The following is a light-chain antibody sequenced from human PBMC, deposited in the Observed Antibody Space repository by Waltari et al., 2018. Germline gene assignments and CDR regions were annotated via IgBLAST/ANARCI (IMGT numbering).Light chain of an antibody. J-gene: IGLJ3*02. CDR1: SSDVGGYNL. CDR3: CSYAGSFTWV. Sequence: QSALTQSASVSGSPGQSFTIPCTGTSSDVGGYNLVSWYQQHPGKAPKLLIYDVSERPSGVSSRFSGSKSGNTASLTISGIQADDEADYYCCSYAGSFTWVFGGGTKVTVL. V-gene: IGLV2-23*02. CDR2: DVS.